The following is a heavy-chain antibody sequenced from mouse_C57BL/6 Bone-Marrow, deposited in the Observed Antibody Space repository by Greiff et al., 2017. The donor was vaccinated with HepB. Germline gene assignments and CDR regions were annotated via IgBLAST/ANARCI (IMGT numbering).Heavy chain of an antibody. J-gene: IGHJ1*03. CDR2: IDPENGDT. Sequence: EVQLQQSGAELVRPGASVKLSCTASGFNIKDDYMHWVKQRPEQGLEWIGWIDPENGDTEYASKFQGKATITADTSSNTAYLQLSSLTSEDTAVYYCTTEGLYYYGSSYLYWYFDVWGTGTTVTVSS. CDR1: GFNIKDDY. V-gene: IGHV14-4*01. D-gene: IGHD1-1*01. CDR3: TTEGLYYYGSSYLYWYFDV.